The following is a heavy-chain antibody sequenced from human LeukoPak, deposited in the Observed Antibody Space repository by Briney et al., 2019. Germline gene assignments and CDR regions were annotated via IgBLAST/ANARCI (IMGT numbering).Heavy chain of an antibody. Sequence: PSETLSLTCTVSGASVSSGRHYWSWIRQPPGKGLEWIGHFYDGENTHYNPSFKSRVTLSLDTPENQFSLKFSSVTAAGTAVYYCARGRGFGYGVDFWGQGTLVTVST. CDR1: GASVSSGRHY. CDR2: FYDGENT. V-gene: IGHV4-61*01. CDR3: ARGRGFGYGVDF. J-gene: IGHJ4*02. D-gene: IGHD4/OR15-4a*01.